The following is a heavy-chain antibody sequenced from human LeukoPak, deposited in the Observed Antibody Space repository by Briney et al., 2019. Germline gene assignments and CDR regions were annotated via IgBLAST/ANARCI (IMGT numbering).Heavy chain of an antibody. D-gene: IGHD3-16*01. Sequence: LRLSCSASGFTFSNFALSWVRQAPGQGLEWVSAIGTRGLRTLYADSVKGRFTVSRDNSRSTLFLQMNSLRADDTALYYCVKDATWGGFDYWGQGTLVTVSS. CDR3: VKDATWGGFDY. CDR1: GFTFSNFA. J-gene: IGHJ4*02. V-gene: IGHV3-23*01. CDR2: IGTRGLRT.